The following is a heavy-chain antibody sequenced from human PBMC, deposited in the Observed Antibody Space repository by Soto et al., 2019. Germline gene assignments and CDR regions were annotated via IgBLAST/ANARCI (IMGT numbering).Heavy chain of an antibody. CDR3: ARDLGGYSYYYYGMDV. V-gene: IGHV3-30-3*01. CDR1: GCTFSSYA. Sequence: GGSLRLSGAASGCTFSSYAMHWGREAPGKGLEWVAVISYDGSNKYYADSVKGRFTISRDNSKNTLYLQMNSLRAEDTAVYYCARDLGGYSYYYYGMDVWGQGTTVTVSS. CDR2: ISYDGSNK. J-gene: IGHJ6*02.